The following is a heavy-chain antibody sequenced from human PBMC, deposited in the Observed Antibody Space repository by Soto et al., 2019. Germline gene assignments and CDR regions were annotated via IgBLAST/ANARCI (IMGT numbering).Heavy chain of an antibody. Sequence: SETLSLTCTVSRGTMRSYYWNWIRQSPGKGLEWIGYIYASGNTDYNPSLKSRVTISIDTSKKQIYLKLNSVTAADTAVYYCASSLWPSVFFQDWGQGTLVTVSS. V-gene: IGHV4-59*01. J-gene: IGHJ1*01. CDR1: RGTMRSYY. D-gene: IGHD2-21*01. CDR3: ASSLWPSVFFQD. CDR2: IYASGNT.